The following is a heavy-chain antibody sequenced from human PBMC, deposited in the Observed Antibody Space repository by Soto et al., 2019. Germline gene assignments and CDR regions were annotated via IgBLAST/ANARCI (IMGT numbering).Heavy chain of an antibody. D-gene: IGHD1-26*01. Sequence: GGSLRLSCAASGFTFSIYAISWVRQAPGKGLEWVSAISGSGGSTYYADSVKGRFTISRDNSKNTLYLQMNSLRAEDTAVYYCARDSGSYYRWEAYYYYGMDVWGQGTTVTVSS. J-gene: IGHJ6*02. CDR1: GFTFSIYA. CDR2: ISGSGGST. CDR3: ARDSGSYYRWEAYYYYGMDV. V-gene: IGHV3-23*01.